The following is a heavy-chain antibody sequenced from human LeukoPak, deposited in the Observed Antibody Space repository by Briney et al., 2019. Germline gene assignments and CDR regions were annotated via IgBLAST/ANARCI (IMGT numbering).Heavy chain of an antibody. Sequence: GGSLRLSCAASGFTFNNYALHWVRQAPGNGLEWVAIISYDGSNKYYADSVKGRFTISRDNSKNTLYLQLNSLRGEDTAVFYCARRHYYGSGSRLFYYYGMDVWGRGTTVTVSS. CDR1: GFTFNNYA. CDR2: ISYDGSNK. V-gene: IGHV3-30*04. CDR3: ARRHYYGSGSRLFYYYGMDV. J-gene: IGHJ6*02. D-gene: IGHD3-10*01.